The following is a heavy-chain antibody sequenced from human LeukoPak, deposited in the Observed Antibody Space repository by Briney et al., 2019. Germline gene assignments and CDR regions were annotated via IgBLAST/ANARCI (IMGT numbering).Heavy chain of an antibody. Sequence: GRSLRLSCAASGFTFSSYAMSWVRQAPGKGLEWGSAISGSGGSTYYADSVKGRFTISRDNSKNTLYLQMNSLRAEDTAVYYCAKDSHRGIGMDTAMALDYRGQGTLVTVSS. CDR2: ISGSGGST. CDR3: AKDSHRGIGMDTAMALDY. D-gene: IGHD5-18*01. CDR1: GFTFSSYA. J-gene: IGHJ4*02. V-gene: IGHV3-23*01.